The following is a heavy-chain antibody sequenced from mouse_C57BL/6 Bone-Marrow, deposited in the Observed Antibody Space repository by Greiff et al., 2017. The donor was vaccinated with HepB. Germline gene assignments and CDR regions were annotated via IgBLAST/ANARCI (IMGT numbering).Heavy chain of an antibody. D-gene: IGHD2-4*01. CDR1: GYTFTSYW. CDR2: IDPSDSYT. Sequence: QVQLQQPGAELVRPGTSVKLSCKASGYTFTSYWMHWVKQRPGQGLEWIGVIDPSDSYTNYNQKFKGKATLTVDTSSSTAYMQLSSLTYEDSAVYYCARSRDYDGRFAYWGQGTLVTVSA. CDR3: ARSRDYDGRFAY. J-gene: IGHJ3*01. V-gene: IGHV1-59*01.